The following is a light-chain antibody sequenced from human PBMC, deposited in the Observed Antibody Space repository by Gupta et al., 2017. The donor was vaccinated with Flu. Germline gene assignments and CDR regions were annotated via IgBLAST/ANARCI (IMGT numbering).Light chain of an antibody. CDR3: QQYSSSPS. V-gene: IGKV3-20*01. Sequence: EIVLTQSPGTLSLSPGERATLSCRASQSVGTNYVAWYQKKSGQAPRLLIYGAYRRATGIPDRFSGSGYGTEFTLTISRLEHEDFAVYYWQQYSSSPSFGPGTKVDIK. J-gene: IGKJ3*01. CDR1: QSVGTNY. CDR2: GAY.